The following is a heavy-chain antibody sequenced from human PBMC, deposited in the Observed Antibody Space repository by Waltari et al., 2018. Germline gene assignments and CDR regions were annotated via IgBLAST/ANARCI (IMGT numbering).Heavy chain of an antibody. J-gene: IGHJ4*02. CDR1: GFTFSSYG. Sequence: QVQLVESGGGVVQPGRSLRLSCAASGFTFSSYGMPWVRQAPGRGLEWVAVIWYDGSNKYYADSVKGRFTISRDNSKNTLYLQMNSLRAEDTAVYYCARDRGCSSTSCQPSLDYWGQGTLVTVSS. CDR3: ARDRGCSSTSCQPSLDY. V-gene: IGHV3-33*01. CDR2: IWYDGSNK. D-gene: IGHD2-2*01.